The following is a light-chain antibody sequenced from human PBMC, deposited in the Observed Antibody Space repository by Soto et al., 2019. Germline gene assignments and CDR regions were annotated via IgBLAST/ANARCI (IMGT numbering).Light chain of an antibody. J-gene: IGKJ4*01. Sequence: DIQMTQSPSSVSASVGARVTITCRASQGIRSWLAWYQQRPGKAPKLLISAASSLQSSVPSRFSGRGSGTDFTLTISSLQPDDFATYYCQQSDTFPATFGGGTKVEIK. CDR2: AAS. CDR1: QGIRSW. CDR3: QQSDTFPAT. V-gene: IGKV1D-12*01.